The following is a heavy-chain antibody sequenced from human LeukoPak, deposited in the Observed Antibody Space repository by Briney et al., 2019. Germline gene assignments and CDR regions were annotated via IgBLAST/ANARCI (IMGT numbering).Heavy chain of an antibody. CDR2: ISYDGSNK. CDR1: GFTFSDYG. D-gene: IGHD3-22*01. CDR3: AKGAYYYDSSGQYYFDY. Sequence: GGSLRLSCTASGFTFSDYGMHWVRQAPGKGLEWVTFISYDGSNKYYVDSVKGRFTISRDNSKNTLYLQMNSLRAEDTAVYYCAKGAYYYDSSGQYYFDYWGQGTLVTVSS. V-gene: IGHV3-30*18. J-gene: IGHJ4*02.